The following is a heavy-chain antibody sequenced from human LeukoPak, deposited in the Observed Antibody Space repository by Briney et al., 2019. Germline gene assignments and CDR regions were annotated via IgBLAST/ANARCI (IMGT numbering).Heavy chain of an antibody. CDR1: GFTFSSYG. J-gene: IGHJ6*03. CDR3: AKDQAATYYYYYMDV. D-gene: IGHD2-15*01. V-gene: IGHV3-30*02. Sequence: GGSLRLSCAASGFTFSSYGMHWVRQAPGKGLEWVAFIRYDGSNKYYADSVKGRFTISRDNSKNTLYLQMNSLRAEDTAVYYCAKDQAATYYYYYMDVWGKGTTVTVSS. CDR2: IRYDGSNK.